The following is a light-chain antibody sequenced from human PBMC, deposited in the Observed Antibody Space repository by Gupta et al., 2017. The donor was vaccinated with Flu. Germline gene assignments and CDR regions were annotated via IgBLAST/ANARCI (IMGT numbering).Light chain of an antibody. V-gene: IGKV4-1*01. CDR2: WAS. CDR3: QQYYGTPFT. Sequence: DIAMTQSPDSLAVPLGARATINCKSSQNLLYTANSKNYLPWFQQKPGQPPKLLIYWASTRESGVPDRFSGSGSGTDFTLTIRSLQAEDVAIYYCQQYYGTPFTFGRGTKVDIK. J-gene: IGKJ3*01. CDR1: QNLLYTANSKNY.